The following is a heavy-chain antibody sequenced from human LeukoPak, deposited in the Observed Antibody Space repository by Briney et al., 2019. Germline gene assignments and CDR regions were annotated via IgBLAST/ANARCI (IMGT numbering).Heavy chain of an antibody. V-gene: IGHV3-23*01. CDR2: ISGSGGST. CDR3: AKAVIGLRLGELLDY. Sequence: GGSLRLSCAASGFTFSSYAMSWVRQAPGKGLEWVSAISGSGGSTYYADSVKGRFTISRDNSKNTLYLQMNSLRAEDTAVYYCAKAVIGLRLGELLDYWGQGTLVTVSS. CDR1: GFTFSSYA. D-gene: IGHD3-16*01. J-gene: IGHJ4*02.